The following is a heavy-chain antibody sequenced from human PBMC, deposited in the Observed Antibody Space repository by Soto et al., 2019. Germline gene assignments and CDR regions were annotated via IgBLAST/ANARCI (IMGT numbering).Heavy chain of an antibody. Sequence: LALTCAVSGGSISSSNWWSWVRQPPGKGLEWIGEIYHSGSTNYNPSVKSRVTISVDKSTNQFCLKLSSVAAAETAVYYCARARTMVRGVIKGYVWFEPRGQGNLGTV. D-gene: IGHD3-10*01. CDR1: GGSISSSNW. CDR2: IYHSGST. V-gene: IGHV4-4*02. CDR3: ARARTMVRGVIKGYVWFEP. J-gene: IGHJ5*02.